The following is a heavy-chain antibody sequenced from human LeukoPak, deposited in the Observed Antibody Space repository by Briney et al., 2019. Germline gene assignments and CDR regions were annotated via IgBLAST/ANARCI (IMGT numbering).Heavy chain of an antibody. CDR2: ISSTSSHI. D-gene: IGHD3-3*01. CDR1: GFTFSSQT. CDR3: ARGGYDFWSGYYPYYYYMDV. V-gene: IGHV3-21*01. J-gene: IGHJ6*03. Sequence: SGGSLRLSCVASGFTFSSQTMNWVRQAPGKGLEWVSSISSTSSHIYYADSVKGRFTISRDNAENSLYLQMNSLRAEDTAVYYCARGGYDFWSGYYPYYYYMDVWGKGTTVTVSS.